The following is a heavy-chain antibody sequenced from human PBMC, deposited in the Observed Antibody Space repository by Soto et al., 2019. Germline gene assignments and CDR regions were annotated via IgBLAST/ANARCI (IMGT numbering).Heavy chain of an antibody. CDR2: IKQDGSEK. CDR3: ARDKFYGDYYYYYYGMDV. CDR1: GFTFTTYW. D-gene: IGHD4-17*01. Sequence: GGSLRLSCAASGFTFTTYWMSWVRQAPGKGLEWVANIKQDGSEKYYVDSVKGRFTISRDNAKNSLYLQMNSLRAEDTAVYYCARDKFYGDYYYYYYGMDVWGQGTTVTVSS. V-gene: IGHV3-7*01. J-gene: IGHJ6*02.